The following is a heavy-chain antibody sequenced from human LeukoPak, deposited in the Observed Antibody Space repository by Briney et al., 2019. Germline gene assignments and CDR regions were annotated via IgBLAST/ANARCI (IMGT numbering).Heavy chain of an antibody. D-gene: IGHD3-10*01. V-gene: IGHV4-30-2*01. CDR1: GGALSSGGYY. CDR2: IHHSGTP. J-gene: IGHJ4*02. CDR3: ARLRGDYFGY. Sequence: KTSQSLSLTCTVSGGALSSGGYYWTWIRQPPGKGLEWIGNIHHSGTPYYNPSLKSRVTISVDTSKNQFSLKLSSVTAADTAVYYCARLRGDYFGYRGQGTLVTVSS.